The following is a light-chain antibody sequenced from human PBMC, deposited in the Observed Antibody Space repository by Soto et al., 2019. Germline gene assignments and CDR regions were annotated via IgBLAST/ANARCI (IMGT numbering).Light chain of an antibody. J-gene: IGKJ2*02. V-gene: IGKV2-28*01. CDR1: QPLLHSNGFNY. CDR2: LGS. CDR3: MQALQSPRT. Sequence: DVVMTQSPLSLPVPPGEPASISCRSSQPLLHSNGFNYLDWYLQRPGQSPQLLIFLGSTRASGVPDRFSGSGSGTDFTLKISRVEAADVGVYYCMQALQSPRTFGPGTKLEIK.